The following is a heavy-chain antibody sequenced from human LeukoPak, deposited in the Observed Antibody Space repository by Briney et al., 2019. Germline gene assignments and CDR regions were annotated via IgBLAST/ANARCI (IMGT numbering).Heavy chain of an antibody. CDR3: ARWGLTYYYDSSASDQGGGNY. V-gene: IGHV1-2*06. Sequence: ASVKVSCKASGYTFTDYYMHWVRQAPGQGLEWMGRINPNSGGTDSAQKFQGRVTTTRDTSISTAYMELSRLRSDDTAVFYCARWGLTYYYDSSASDQGGGNYWGQGTLVTVSS. CDR1: GYTFTDYY. CDR2: INPNSGGT. J-gene: IGHJ4*02. D-gene: IGHD3-22*01.